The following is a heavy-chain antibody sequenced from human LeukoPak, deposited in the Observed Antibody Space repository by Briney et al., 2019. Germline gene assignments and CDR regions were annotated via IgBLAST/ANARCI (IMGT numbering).Heavy chain of an antibody. CDR3: ARDLTIPSAFDI. V-gene: IGHV1-18*01. CDR2: ISAYNGNT. J-gene: IGHJ3*02. Sequence: ASVKVSCKASGYTFTNYGITWVRQAPGQVLEWMGWISAYNGNTNYAQKLQGRVTMTTDTSTSTAYMELRSLRSDDTAVYYCARDLTIPSAFDIWGQGTMVTVSS. CDR1: GYTFTNYG. D-gene: IGHD3-3*01.